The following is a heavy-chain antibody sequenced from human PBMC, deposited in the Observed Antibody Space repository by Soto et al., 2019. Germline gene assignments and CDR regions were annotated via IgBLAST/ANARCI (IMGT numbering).Heavy chain of an antibody. J-gene: IGHJ4*02. Sequence: QVQVVESGGGLVKPGGSLRLSCAASGFTFSDYYMNWIRQAPGKGLEWVSYISSSSDNTKYADSVKGRFTISRDNAKSSLYLQMNSLRAEDTAVYYCARGGVRGTTSRGQVYNWGQGTLVTVSS. D-gene: IGHD1-7*01. CDR1: GFTFSDYY. CDR2: ISSSSDNT. V-gene: IGHV3-11*06. CDR3: ARGGVRGTTSRGQVYN.